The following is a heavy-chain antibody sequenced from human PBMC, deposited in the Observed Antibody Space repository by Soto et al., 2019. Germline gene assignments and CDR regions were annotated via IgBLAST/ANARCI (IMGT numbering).Heavy chain of an antibody. Sequence: SETLSLTCTVSGGSISSYYWSWIRQPPGKELEWIGHIYYSGHTTYNPSLNSRVTISVDTSKNQFSLKLNSVTAADTAIYYCAREPIDYTYGSYMDVWGQGTTVTVSS. V-gene: IGHV4-59*01. D-gene: IGHD3-10*01. CDR3: AREPIDYTYGSYMDV. CDR1: GGSISSYY. CDR2: IYYSGHT. J-gene: IGHJ6*02.